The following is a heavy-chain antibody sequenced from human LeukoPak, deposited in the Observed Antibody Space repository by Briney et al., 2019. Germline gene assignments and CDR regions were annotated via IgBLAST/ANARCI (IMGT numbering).Heavy chain of an antibody. CDR3: ARKKLAAPGLDP. CDR2: SNAYNGNT. D-gene: IGHD6-25*01. J-gene: IGHJ5*02. CDR1: GYTFTSYG. Sequence: GASVTVSCKASGYTFTSYGISWVRQAPGQGLEWMGWSNAYNGNTNYAHKLQGRVTMTTDTSTSTAYMELRSRRSDDTAVYYCARKKLAAPGLDPWGQGTLVTVSS. V-gene: IGHV1-18*01.